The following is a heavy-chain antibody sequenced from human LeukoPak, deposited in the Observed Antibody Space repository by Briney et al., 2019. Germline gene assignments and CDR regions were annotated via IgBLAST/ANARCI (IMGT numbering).Heavy chain of an antibody. J-gene: IGHJ4*02. CDR3: ARDSVEWYIFDY. Sequence: GGSLRLSCAASGFTFSSYWMHWVRQAPRKGPVWVARTNRDGSSTAYADSVKGRFTISKDNAKNTLYLLMNSLRAEDTAVYYCARDSVEWYIFDYWGQGTLVTVSS. CDR1: GFTFSSYW. CDR2: TNRDGSST. V-gene: IGHV3-74*01. D-gene: IGHD3-3*01.